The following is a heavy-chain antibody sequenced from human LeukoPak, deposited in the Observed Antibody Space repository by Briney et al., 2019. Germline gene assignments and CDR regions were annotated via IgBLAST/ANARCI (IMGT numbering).Heavy chain of an antibody. CDR3: ATTGYCSGGSCRTFDY. J-gene: IGHJ4*02. V-gene: IGHV1-24*01. CDR1: GYTLTELS. CDR2: FDPEDGET. Sequence: GASVKVSCKVSGYTLTELSMHWVRQAPGKGLEWMGGFDPEDGETICAQKFQGRVTMTEDTSTDTAYMELSSLRSEDTAVYYCATTGYCSGGSCRTFDYWGQRTLVTVSS. D-gene: IGHD2-15*01.